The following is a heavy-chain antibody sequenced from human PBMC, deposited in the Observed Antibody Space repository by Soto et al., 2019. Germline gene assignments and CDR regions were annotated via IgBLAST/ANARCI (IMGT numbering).Heavy chain of an antibody. J-gene: IGHJ1*01. D-gene: IGHD2-15*01. CDR3: ARDLSGCSSGSCYENFQN. V-gene: IGHV4-59*01. CDR2: IYYSGST. CDR1: GGSINSYY. Sequence: SETLSLTCTVSGGSINSYYWSWIRQPPGKGLEWIGYIYYSGSTYYNPSLKSRVTISVDTSKNQFSLKLTSVTAADTAVYYCARDLSGCSSGSCYENFQNWGQGTQVTVSS.